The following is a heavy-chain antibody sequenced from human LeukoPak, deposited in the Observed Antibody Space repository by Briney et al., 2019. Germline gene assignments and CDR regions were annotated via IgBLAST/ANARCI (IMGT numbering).Heavy chain of an antibody. CDR3: ARRGPLYYFDY. Sequence: GGSLRLSCAVSGFTFKNYWMSWVRQAPGKGLEWVANIKQDGSEKNYVDSVKGRLTISRDNAKNSLYLQMNSLRAEDTAVYYCARRGPLYYFDYWGQGTLVTVSS. J-gene: IGHJ4*02. CDR1: GFTFKNYW. D-gene: IGHD2/OR15-2a*01. CDR2: IKQDGSEK. V-gene: IGHV3-7*01.